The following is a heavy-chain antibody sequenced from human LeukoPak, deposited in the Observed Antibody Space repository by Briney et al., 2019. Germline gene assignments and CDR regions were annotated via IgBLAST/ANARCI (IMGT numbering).Heavy chain of an antibody. Sequence: GGSLRLSCAASGFTDSSNYMSWVRQAPGKGLEWVSVIYSGGSTYYADSVKGRFTISRDNSKNTLYLQMNSLRAEDTAVYYCARGSSSWYLTFLDYWGQGTLVTVSP. CDR2: IYSGGST. V-gene: IGHV3-53*01. CDR3: ARGSSSWYLTFLDY. CDR1: GFTDSSNY. D-gene: IGHD6-13*01. J-gene: IGHJ4*02.